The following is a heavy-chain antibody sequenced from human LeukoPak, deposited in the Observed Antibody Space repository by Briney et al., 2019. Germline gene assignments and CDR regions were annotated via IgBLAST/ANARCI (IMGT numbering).Heavy chain of an antibody. CDR3: ARDPSAVAANTYG. CDR2: IYSGGNT. Sequence: PGGSLRLSCAASGFTVSNNYMRWVRQAPWKGLEWVSLIYSGGNTYYADSVKGRFTISRDSSKNTLYLQMNSLRAEDTAVYYCARDPSAVAANTYGWGQGTQVTVSS. V-gene: IGHV3-66*01. CDR1: GFTVSNNY. D-gene: IGHD4/OR15-4a*01. J-gene: IGHJ4*02.